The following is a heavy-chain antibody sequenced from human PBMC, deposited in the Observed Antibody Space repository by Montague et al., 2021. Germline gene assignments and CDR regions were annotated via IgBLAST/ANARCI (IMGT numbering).Heavy chain of an antibody. D-gene: IGHD6-19*01. CDR2: INHSGSA. CDR1: GGFLSGYY. Sequence: SETLSLTCGLSGGFLSGYYWAWIRQTPGKGLEWIGNINHSGSAKYNPSLKNRVSISVGTSNNQFFPDLTSVTAADTAMYFCARGLFGTVNGQYSGGWYYFDKWGQGTMVTVSS. J-gene: IGHJ4*02. V-gene: IGHV4-34*01. CDR3: ARGLFGTVNGQYSGGWYYFDK.